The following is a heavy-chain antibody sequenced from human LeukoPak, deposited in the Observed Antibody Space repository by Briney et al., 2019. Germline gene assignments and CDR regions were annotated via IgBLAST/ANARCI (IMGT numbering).Heavy chain of an antibody. CDR3: ARHGAYSYGLYYFDY. Sequence: GESLKISCKGSGYSFTSYCVGWVRQMPGKGLEWMGIIYPGDSDTRYSPSFQGQVTISADKSISTAYLQWSSLKTSDSAMYYCARHGAYSYGLYYFDYWGQGTLVTVSS. CDR2: IYPGDSDT. V-gene: IGHV5-51*01. J-gene: IGHJ4*02. D-gene: IGHD5-18*01. CDR1: GYSFTSYC.